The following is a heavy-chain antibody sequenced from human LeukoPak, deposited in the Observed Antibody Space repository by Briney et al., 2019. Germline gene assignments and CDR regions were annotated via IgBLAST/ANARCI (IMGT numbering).Heavy chain of an antibody. CDR1: GGSISSYY. V-gene: IGHV4-59*08. CDR3: ARAYFSSWYMNWFDP. D-gene: IGHD6-13*01. J-gene: IGHJ5*02. CDR2: IYYSGGT. Sequence: SETLSLTCTVSGGSISSYYWSWIRQPPGKGLEWIGYIYYSGGTNYNPSLKSRVTISVDTSKNQFSLKLSSVTAADTAVYYCARAYFSSWYMNWFDPWGQGTLVTVSS.